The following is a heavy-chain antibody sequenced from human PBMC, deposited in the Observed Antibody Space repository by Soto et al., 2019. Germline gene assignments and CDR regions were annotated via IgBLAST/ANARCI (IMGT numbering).Heavy chain of an antibody. J-gene: IGHJ3*02. Sequence: GVSLLLPSTTSGLIVCTHSMNSVRQAPGKGLEWLSYIKRSNNDTYYTDSVKGRLTISRDNAKNSLYLQMSTLRDEDTAVYYCVSGYSRAFDIWGQAPTVTGS. D-gene: IGHD3-22*01. CDR1: GLIVCTHS. V-gene: IGHV3-21*05. CDR2: IKRSNNDT. CDR3: VSGYSRAFDI.